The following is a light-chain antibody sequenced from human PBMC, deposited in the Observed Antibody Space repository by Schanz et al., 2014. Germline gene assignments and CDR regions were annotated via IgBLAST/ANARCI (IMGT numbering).Light chain of an antibody. Sequence: QSALTQPASVSGSPGQSITISCTGTSSDVGGYNFVSWYQQHPGKAPKLVIYDVSKRPSGVPDRFSGSKSGNTASLTISGLQAEDEAHYYCSSYSSTNTVVFGGGTKLTVL. CDR3: SSYSSTNTVV. J-gene: IGLJ2*01. CDR1: SSDVGGYNF. V-gene: IGLV2-14*01. CDR2: DVS.